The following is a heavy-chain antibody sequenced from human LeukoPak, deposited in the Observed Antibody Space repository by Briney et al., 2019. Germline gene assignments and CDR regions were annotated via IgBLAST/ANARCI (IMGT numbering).Heavy chain of an antibody. CDR3: ARGGKSELGTCDY. Sequence: GGSLRLSCAGSGFALKSYSLSWVRQAPGKGLEWVSSISSTSAYIYYADSVKGRFTISRDNVDNVVYLQMNSLTTDDTAVYYCARGGKSELGTCDYWGQGTLVTVSS. CDR2: ISSTSAYI. V-gene: IGHV3-21*01. D-gene: IGHD7-27*01. J-gene: IGHJ4*02. CDR1: GFALKSYS.